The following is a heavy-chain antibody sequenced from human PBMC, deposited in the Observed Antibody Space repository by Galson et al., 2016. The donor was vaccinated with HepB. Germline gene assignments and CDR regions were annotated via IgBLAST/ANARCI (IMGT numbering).Heavy chain of an antibody. V-gene: IGHV6-1*01. CDR2: TYYRSAWLD. D-gene: IGHD5-12*01. J-gene: IGHJ3*02. CDR3: ATGSLPLGIAATSVFDI. Sequence: CAISGDSVSSNSATWNWIRQSPSRGLEWLGRTYYRSAWLDDYAISVKSRISINPDTSKNRFSLHLNSVTPEDTAVYYCATGSLPLGIAATSVFDIWGQGTVVTVSS. CDR1: GDSVSSNSAT.